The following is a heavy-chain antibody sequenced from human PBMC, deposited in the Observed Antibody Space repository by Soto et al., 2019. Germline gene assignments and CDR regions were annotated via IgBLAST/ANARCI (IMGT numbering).Heavy chain of an antibody. CDR3: ARAGVAARDYYYGMDV. J-gene: IGHJ6*02. Sequence: TVSGGSISSGDYYWSWIRQPPGKGLEWIGYIYYSGSTYYNPSLKSRVTISVDTSKNQFSLKLSSVTAADTAVYYCARAGVAARDYYYGMDVWGQGTTVTVSS. CDR2: IYYSGST. CDR1: GGSISSGDYY. D-gene: IGHD6-6*01. V-gene: IGHV4-30-4*01.